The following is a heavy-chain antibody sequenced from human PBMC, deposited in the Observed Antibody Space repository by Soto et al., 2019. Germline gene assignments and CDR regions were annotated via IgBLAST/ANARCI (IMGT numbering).Heavy chain of an antibody. J-gene: IGHJ6*03. CDR2: IYYSGST. D-gene: IGHD2-15*01. CDR1: GGSISSYY. Sequence: QVQLQESGPGLVKPSETLSLTCTVSGGSISSYYWSWIRQPPGKGLEWIGYIYYSGSTNYNPSLKSRVTISVDTSKNQVSLKLSSVTAADTAVYYCARDGYCSGGSCYSDYYYYYMDVWGKGTTVTVSS. V-gene: IGHV4-59*01. CDR3: ARDGYCSGGSCYSDYYYYYMDV.